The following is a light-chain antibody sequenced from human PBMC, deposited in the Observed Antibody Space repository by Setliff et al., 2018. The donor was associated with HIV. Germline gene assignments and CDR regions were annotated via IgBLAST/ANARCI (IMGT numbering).Light chain of an antibody. J-gene: IGLJ2*01. CDR1: SSDIGTYNR. V-gene: IGLV2-18*02. CDR3: SSYTRSSTLV. Sequence: SVLAQPPSVSGSPGQSVTISCTGTSSDIGTYNRVSWYQQPPGTAPKLMIYEVSNRPSGVPDRFSGSKSGNTASLIISGLQAEDEADYYCSSYTRSSTLVFGGGTKGTVL. CDR2: EVS.